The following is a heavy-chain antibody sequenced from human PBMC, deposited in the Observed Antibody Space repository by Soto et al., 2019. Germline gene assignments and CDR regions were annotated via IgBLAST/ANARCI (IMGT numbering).Heavy chain of an antibody. CDR3: AREAGGYDLHYYGMDV. CDR2: INPSGGST. V-gene: IGHV1-46*01. J-gene: IGHJ6*02. Sequence: AASVKVSCKASGYTFTSYYMHWVRQAPGQGLEWMGIINPSGGSTSYAQKFQGRVTMTRDTSTSTVYMELSSLRSEDTAVYYCAREAGGYDLHYYGMDVWGQGTTVTVSS. CDR1: GYTFTSYY. D-gene: IGHD5-12*01.